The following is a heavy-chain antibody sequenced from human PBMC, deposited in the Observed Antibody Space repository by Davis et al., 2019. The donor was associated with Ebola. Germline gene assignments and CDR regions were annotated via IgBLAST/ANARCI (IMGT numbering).Heavy chain of an antibody. CDR3: ARSTTGSPHPFNY. J-gene: IGHJ4*02. CDR1: GFTFSNYW. Sequence: PGGSLRLSCAVSGFTFSNYWMSWVRQAPGKGLEWLTVISYDGVTKFCADSVRGRFTISRDNSKNSLYLEMNSLRTEDTAVYYCARSTTGSPHPFNYWGQGTLVTVSS. V-gene: IGHV3-30-3*01. D-gene: IGHD1-26*01. CDR2: ISYDGVTK.